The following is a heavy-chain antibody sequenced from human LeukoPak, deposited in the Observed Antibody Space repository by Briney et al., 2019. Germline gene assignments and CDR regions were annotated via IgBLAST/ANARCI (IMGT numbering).Heavy chain of an antibody. CDR2: IIPILGIA. D-gene: IGHD3-22*01. J-gene: IGHJ4*02. Sequence: SVKVSCKASGYTFISYYMHWVRQAPGQGLEWMGRIIPILGIANYAQKFQGRVTITADKSTSTAYMELSSLRSEDTAVYYCAREPLVVPKSRYFDYWGQGTLVTVSS. CDR3: AREPLVVPKSRYFDY. V-gene: IGHV1-69*04. CDR1: GYTFISYY.